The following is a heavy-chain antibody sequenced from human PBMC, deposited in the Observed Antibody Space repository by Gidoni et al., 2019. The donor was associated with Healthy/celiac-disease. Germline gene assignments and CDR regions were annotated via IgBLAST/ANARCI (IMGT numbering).Heavy chain of an antibody. J-gene: IGHJ3*02. CDR1: VFTFGDYA. Sequence: EVQLVESGGGLVQPGRSLRLSCTASVFTFGDYAMSWFRQAPGKGLEWVGFIRSKAYGGTTEYAASVKGRFTISRDDSKSIAYLQMNSLKTEDTAVYYCTRDLPNWGYPFDIWGQGTMVTVSS. CDR2: IRSKAYGGTT. V-gene: IGHV3-49*03. D-gene: IGHD7-27*01. CDR3: TRDLPNWGYPFDI.